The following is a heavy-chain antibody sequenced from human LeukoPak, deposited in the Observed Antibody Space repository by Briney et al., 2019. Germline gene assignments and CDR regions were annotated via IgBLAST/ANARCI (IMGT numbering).Heavy chain of an antibody. J-gene: IGHJ5*02. CDR3: ARHRGWFNGSGFTFDP. CDR2: IYYSGST. CDR1: GGSISSSSYY. V-gene: IGHV4-39*01. Sequence: SETLSLTCTVSGGSISSSSYYWGWIRQPPGKGLEWIGSIYYSGSTYYNPSLKSRVTISVDTSKNQFSLKLSSVTAADTAVYYCARHRGWFNGSGFTFDPWGQGTLVTVSS. D-gene: IGHD3-10*01.